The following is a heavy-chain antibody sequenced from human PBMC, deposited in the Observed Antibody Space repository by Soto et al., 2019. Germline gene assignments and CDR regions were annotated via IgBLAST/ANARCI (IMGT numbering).Heavy chain of an antibody. D-gene: IGHD3-22*01. CDR2: TSASGGST. V-gene: IGHV3-23*01. J-gene: IGHJ4*02. CDR3: AKDKNIDYYDSSGELDY. Sequence: GGSLRLSCAASGFTFSSHAMSWVRQAPGKGLEWVSVTSASGGSTYYADSVKGRFTISRDNSKNTLYLQMNSLRVEDTALYYCAKDKNIDYYDSSGELDYWGQGTLVTVSS. CDR1: GFTFSSHA.